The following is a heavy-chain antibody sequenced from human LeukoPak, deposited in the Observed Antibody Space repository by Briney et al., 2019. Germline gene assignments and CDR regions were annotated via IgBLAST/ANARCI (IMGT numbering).Heavy chain of an antibody. V-gene: IGHV4-38-2*02. Sequence: PSETLSLTCAVSNYSITRGYFWGGIRQPPGKGREGIASIYHSGTTYYNPSLRNRVTLFVDTSKNQFSLKLTSLTAADTAVYYCARDGVFHDSDGYSFDYWGQGTLVTVSS. J-gene: IGHJ4*02. CDR3: ARDGVFHDSDGYSFDY. D-gene: IGHD3-22*01. CDR1: NYSITRGYF. CDR2: IYHSGTT.